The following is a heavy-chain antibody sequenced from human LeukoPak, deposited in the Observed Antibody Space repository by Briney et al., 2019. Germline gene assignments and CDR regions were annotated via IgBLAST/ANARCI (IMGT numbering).Heavy chain of an antibody. CDR2: INHSGST. V-gene: IGHV4-39*07. D-gene: IGHD2-2*01. J-gene: IGHJ6*02. CDR3: ARARVLVPAAYYYYYYGMDV. Sequence: PSETLSLTCTVSGGSISSSSYYWGWIRQPPGKGLEWIGEINHSGSTNYNPSLKSRVTISVDTSKNQFSLKLSSVTAADTAVYYCARARVLVPAAYYYYYYGMDVWGQGTTVTVSS. CDR1: GGSISSSSYY.